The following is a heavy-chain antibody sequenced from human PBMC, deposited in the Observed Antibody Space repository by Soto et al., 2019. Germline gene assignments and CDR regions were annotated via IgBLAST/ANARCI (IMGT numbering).Heavy chain of an antibody. Sequence: ASVKVSCKASGYTFTSYAMHWVLHAPGQRLEWMGWINAGNGNTKYSQKFQGRVTITRDTSASTAYMELSSLRSEDTAVYYCARVADCSSTSCYTWWFDPWGQGTLVTVSS. CDR2: INAGNGNT. CDR1: GYTFTSYA. J-gene: IGHJ5*02. D-gene: IGHD2-2*02. CDR3: ARVADCSSTSCYTWWFDP. V-gene: IGHV1-3*01.